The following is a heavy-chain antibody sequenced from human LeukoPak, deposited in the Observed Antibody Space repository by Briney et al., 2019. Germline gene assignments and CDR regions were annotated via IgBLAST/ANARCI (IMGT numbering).Heavy chain of an antibody. CDR1: GFTFDDYA. D-gene: IGHD6-13*01. CDR2: ISWNSGSI. Sequence: GGSLRLSCAASGFTFDDYAMHWVRQAPGKGLEWVSGISWNSGSIGYADSVKGRFTISRDNAKNSLYLQMNSLRAEDTALYYCAKDNGEAAAGTVGAFDIWGQGTMVTVSS. V-gene: IGHV3-9*01. J-gene: IGHJ3*02. CDR3: AKDNGEAAAGTVGAFDI.